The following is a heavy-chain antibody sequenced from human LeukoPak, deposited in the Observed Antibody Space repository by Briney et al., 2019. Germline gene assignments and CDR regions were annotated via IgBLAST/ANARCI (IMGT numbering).Heavy chain of an antibody. CDR3: ARVLPRDFWSGYYRFDP. D-gene: IGHD3-3*01. Sequence: SETLSLTCTVSGGSISSYYWSWIRQPPGKGLEWIGYIYYSGSTNYNPSLKSRVTISVDTSKKQFSLNLSSVTAADTAVYYCARVLPRDFWSGYYRFDPWGQGTQVTVSS. CDR1: GGSISSYY. V-gene: IGHV4-59*12. J-gene: IGHJ5*02. CDR2: IYYSGST.